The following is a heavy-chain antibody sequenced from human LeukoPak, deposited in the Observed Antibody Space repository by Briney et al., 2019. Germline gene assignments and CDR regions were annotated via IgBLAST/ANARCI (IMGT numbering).Heavy chain of an antibody. Sequence: GESLKISFKGSGYTFSSYWIGWVRRRPGKGVEWMGIIYPDDSDTRYSPSFQGQVTISADKSISTTYLQWRSRQASDTAMYYCARPAYCSNDVCYSNYYYSMDVWGKGTTVTVSS. CDR1: GYTFSSYW. CDR3: ARPAYCSNDVCYSNYYYSMDV. V-gene: IGHV5-51*01. D-gene: IGHD2-8*01. CDR2: IYPDDSDT. J-gene: IGHJ6*03.